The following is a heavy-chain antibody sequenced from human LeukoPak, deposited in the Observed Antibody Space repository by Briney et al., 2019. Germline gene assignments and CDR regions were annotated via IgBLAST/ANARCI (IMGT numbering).Heavy chain of an antibody. D-gene: IGHD1-7*01. Sequence: PGGSLRLSCAASGFTFSTYGMSWVRQAPGKGLDWVSGISGSGGRTTYADSVAGRFTVSRDNSKNTLYLQMNSLRAEDTAVYYCAKDRDWNFQFDYWGQGTLVTVSS. CDR2: ISGSGGRT. CDR3: AKDRDWNFQFDY. J-gene: IGHJ4*02. V-gene: IGHV3-23*01. CDR1: GFTFSTYG.